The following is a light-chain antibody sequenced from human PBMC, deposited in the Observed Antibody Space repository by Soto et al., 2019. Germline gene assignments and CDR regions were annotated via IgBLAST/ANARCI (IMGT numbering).Light chain of an antibody. V-gene: IGKV1-5*03. CDR1: QSVSSW. CDR3: QRHDTYPLT. J-gene: IGKJ3*01. Sequence: DIQMTQSPSTLSASVGDRVTITCRASQSVSSWLAWYQQKPGKVPDLLIYRASSLESGVPSRFSGRGSGTEFTLTISRLQADDFAACYCQRHDTYPLTFGPGPKVDIK. CDR2: RAS.